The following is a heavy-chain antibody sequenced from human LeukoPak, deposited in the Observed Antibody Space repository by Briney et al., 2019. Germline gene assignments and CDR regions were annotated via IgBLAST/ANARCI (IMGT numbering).Heavy chain of an antibody. CDR2: ISAYNGNT. Sequence: ASVKVSCKASGYTFTSYGISWVRQAPGQGLEWMGWISAYNGNTNYAQKLQGRVTMTTDTSTSTAYMELRSLRSDDTAVYYCARDSSGWYEPNAFDIWGQGTMVTVSS. CDR1: GYTFTSYG. V-gene: IGHV1-18*01. J-gene: IGHJ3*02. CDR3: ARDSSGWYEPNAFDI. D-gene: IGHD6-19*01.